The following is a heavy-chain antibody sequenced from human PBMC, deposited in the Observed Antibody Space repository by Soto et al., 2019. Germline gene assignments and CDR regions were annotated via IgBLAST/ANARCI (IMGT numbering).Heavy chain of an antibody. D-gene: IGHD2-2*01. J-gene: IGHJ6*02. V-gene: IGHV1-69*12. CDR1: GGTFSSYA. CDR3: ARHVPAAGYFYGMDV. CDR2: IISIFGTA. Sequence: QVQLVQSGAEVKKPGSSVKVSCKASGGTFSSYAISWVRQAPGQGLEWMGGIISIFGTANYAQKFQGRVTITADVSTSTAHMVLSSLRSADTAVYYCARHVPAAGYFYGMDVWGQGTTVTVSS.